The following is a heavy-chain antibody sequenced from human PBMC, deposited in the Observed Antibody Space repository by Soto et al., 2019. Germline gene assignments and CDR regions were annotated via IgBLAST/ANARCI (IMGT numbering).Heavy chain of an antibody. CDR3: ARERMLGLELRFYYYYMDV. V-gene: IGHV3-21*01. D-gene: IGHD1-7*01. CDR2: ISSSSSYI. Sequence: EVQLVESGGGLGKPGGSLRLSCAASGFTFSSYSMNWVRQAPGKGLEWVSSISSSSSYIYYADSVKGRFTISRDNAKNSLYLQMNSLRAEDTAVYYCARERMLGLELRFYYYYMDVWGKGTTVTVSS. J-gene: IGHJ6*03. CDR1: GFTFSSYS.